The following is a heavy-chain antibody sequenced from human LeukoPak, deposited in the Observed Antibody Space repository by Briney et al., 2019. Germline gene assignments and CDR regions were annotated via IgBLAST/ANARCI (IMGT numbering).Heavy chain of an antibody. CDR3: ARELPFDY. CDR2: IKSDGSRT. V-gene: IGHV3-74*01. CDR1: GFTFSNYW. J-gene: IGHJ4*02. D-gene: IGHD2-15*01. Sequence: GGSLRLSCAASGFTFSNYWMHWVRQAPGKGLVWVSRIKSDGSRTDYADSVKGRFTISRDNAKNTLYLQMNSLRAEDPAVYYCARELPFDYWGQGTPVTVSS.